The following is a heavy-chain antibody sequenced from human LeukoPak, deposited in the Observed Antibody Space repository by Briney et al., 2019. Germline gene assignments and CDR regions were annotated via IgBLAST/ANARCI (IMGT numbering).Heavy chain of an antibody. V-gene: IGHV3-21*04. Sequence: GGSLRLSCAASGFTFSSYSMNWVRQAPGKGLEWVSSISSSSSYIYYADSVKGRFTISRDNSKNTLYLQMNSLRAEDTAVYYCAKDRGSGWSGSFDYWGQGTLVTVSS. J-gene: IGHJ4*02. CDR2: ISSSSSYI. D-gene: IGHD6-19*01. CDR3: AKDRGSGWSGSFDY. CDR1: GFTFSSYS.